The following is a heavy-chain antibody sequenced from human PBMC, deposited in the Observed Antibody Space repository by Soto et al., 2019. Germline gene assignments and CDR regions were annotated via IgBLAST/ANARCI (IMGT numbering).Heavy chain of an antibody. CDR1: GYTFTSYV. CDR2: ISAYNGNT. Sequence: ASVKVSCKASGYTFTSYVISWVRQAPVQGLEWMGWISAYNGNTNYAQKLQGRVTMTTDTSTSTAYMELRSLRSDDTAVYYCARALFYYYDSSGHFDYWGQGTLVTVSS. CDR3: ARALFYYYDSSGHFDY. V-gene: IGHV1-18*04. D-gene: IGHD3-22*01. J-gene: IGHJ4*02.